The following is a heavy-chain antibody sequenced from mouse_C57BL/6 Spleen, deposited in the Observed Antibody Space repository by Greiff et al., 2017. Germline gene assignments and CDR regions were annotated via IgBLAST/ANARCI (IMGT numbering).Heavy chain of an antibody. D-gene: IGHD2-1*01. CDR3: ARGGIYYGNYPPDY. V-gene: IGHV1-64*01. J-gene: IGHJ2*01. CDR1: GYTFTSYW. CDR2: IHPNSGST. Sequence: QVQLQQPGAELVKPGASVKLSCKASGYTFTSYWMHWVKQRPGQGLEWIGMIHPNSGSTNYNEKFKSKATLTVDKSSSTAYMQLSSLTSEDSAVYYCARGGIYYGNYPPDYWGQGTTLTVSS.